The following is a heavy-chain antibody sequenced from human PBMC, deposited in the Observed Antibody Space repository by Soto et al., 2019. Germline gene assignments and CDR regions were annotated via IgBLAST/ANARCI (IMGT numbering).Heavy chain of an antibody. D-gene: IGHD6-13*01. CDR2: ILPIFTTA. CDR3: AKDIGFQQHLFVFDN. V-gene: IGHV1-69*13. CDR1: GGTFSNYA. Sequence: GASVKVSCKDSGGTFSNYAFSWVRQAPGQGLEWMGGILPIFTTATYAPKFQDRVTITADESTSTVYMDLSSLRSEDTALYYCAKDIGFQQHLFVFDNWGQGTLVTVSS. J-gene: IGHJ4*02.